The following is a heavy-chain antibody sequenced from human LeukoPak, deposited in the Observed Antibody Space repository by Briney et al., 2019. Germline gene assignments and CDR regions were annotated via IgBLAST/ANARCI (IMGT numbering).Heavy chain of an antibody. D-gene: IGHD1-26*01. CDR1: GYTFTGYY. V-gene: IGHV1-2*02. Sequence: GASVKVSCKASGYTFTGYYMHWVRQAPGQGLEWMGWINPNRGGTNYAQKFQGRVTMTRDTSISTAYMELSRLRSDDTAVYYCARARGRTRGSYYAGYWGQGTLVTVSS. CDR3: ARARGRTRGSYYAGY. CDR2: INPNRGGT. J-gene: IGHJ4*02.